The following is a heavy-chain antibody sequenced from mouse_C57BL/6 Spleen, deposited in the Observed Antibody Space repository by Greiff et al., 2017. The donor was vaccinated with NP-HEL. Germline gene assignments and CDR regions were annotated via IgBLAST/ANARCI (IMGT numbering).Heavy chain of an antibody. J-gene: IGHJ2*01. CDR3: TRDSYGYYFDY. Sequence: EVKLVESGEGLVKPGGSLKLSCAASGFTFSSYAMSWVRQTPETRLEWVAYISSGGDYIYYADTVKGRFTISRDNARNTLYLQMSSLKSEDTAMYYCTRDSYGYYFDYWGQGTTLTVSS. V-gene: IGHV5-9-1*02. D-gene: IGHD3-3*01. CDR2: ISSGGDYI. CDR1: GFTFSSYA.